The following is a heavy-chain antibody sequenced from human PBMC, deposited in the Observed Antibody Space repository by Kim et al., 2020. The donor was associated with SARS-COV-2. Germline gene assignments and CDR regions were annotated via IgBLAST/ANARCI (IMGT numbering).Heavy chain of an antibody. CDR3: ARTNIAPLGDA. Sequence: GGSLRLSCAASGFTFSSYTMNWVRQAPGKGLEWVSSITGSSSFFYYADSLKGRFTISRDNAKNSLYLQMNSLRAEDTAVYYCARTNIAPLGDAWGQGTLVTVSS. D-gene: IGHD6-6*01. CDR1: GFTFSSYT. J-gene: IGHJ5*02. CDR2: ITGSSSFF. V-gene: IGHV3-21*01.